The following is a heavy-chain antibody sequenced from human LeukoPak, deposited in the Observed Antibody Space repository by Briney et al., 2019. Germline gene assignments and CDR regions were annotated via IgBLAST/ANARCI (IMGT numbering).Heavy chain of an antibody. V-gene: IGHV3-30*02. Sequence: PGGSLRLSCAASGFTFSSYVMHWVRQAPGKGLEWVAFIRYDGSNKHYADSVKGRFTISRDNSKNTLYLQMNSLRAEDTAVYYCAKDQGGAMVITPYFDYWGQGTLVTVSS. CDR2: IRYDGSNK. J-gene: IGHJ4*02. CDR1: GFTFSSYV. CDR3: AKDQGGAMVITPYFDY. D-gene: IGHD3-22*01.